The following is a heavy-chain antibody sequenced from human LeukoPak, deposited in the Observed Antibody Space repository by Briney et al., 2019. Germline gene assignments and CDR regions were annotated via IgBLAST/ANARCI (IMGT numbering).Heavy chain of an antibody. D-gene: IGHD3-3*01. CDR1: GGSISSGDYY. CDR2: IYYSGST. CDR3: ARGCMEWLFDPYFDY. V-gene: IGHV4-31*03. Sequence: PSETLSLTCTVSGGSISSGDYYWSWIRQHPGKGLEWIGYIYYSGSTYYNPSLKSRVTISVDTSKNQFSLKLSSVTAADTAVYYCARGCMEWLFDPYFDYWGQGTLVTVSS. J-gene: IGHJ4*02.